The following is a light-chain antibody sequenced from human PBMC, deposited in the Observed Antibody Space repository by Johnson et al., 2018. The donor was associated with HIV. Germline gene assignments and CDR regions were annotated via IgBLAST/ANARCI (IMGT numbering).Light chain of an antibody. V-gene: IGLV1-51*01. Sequence: QSVLTQPPSVSAAPGQKVTISCSGSSSNIGNNYVSWYQQLPGTAPKLLIYDNNKRPSGIPDRFSGSKSGTSATLGITGLQTGDEADYYCGTWASSLSARDVCGTGTKVTVL. CDR2: DNN. CDR1: SSNIGNNY. CDR3: GTWASSLSARDV. J-gene: IGLJ1*01.